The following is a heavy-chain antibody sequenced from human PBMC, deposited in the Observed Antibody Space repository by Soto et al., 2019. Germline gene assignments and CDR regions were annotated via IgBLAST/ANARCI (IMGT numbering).Heavy chain of an antibody. J-gene: IGHJ4*02. CDR1: GGSISSGDYY. V-gene: IGHV4-30-4*02. CDR2: IYYSGST. CDR3: ARGPGYSSSWRARKFDY. D-gene: IGHD6-13*01. Sequence: SETLSLTCTVSGGSISSGDYYWSWIRQPPGKGLEWIGYIYYSGSTYYNPSLKSRVTISVDTSKNQFSLKLSSVTAADTAVYYCARGPGYSSSWRARKFDYWGQGTLVTVS.